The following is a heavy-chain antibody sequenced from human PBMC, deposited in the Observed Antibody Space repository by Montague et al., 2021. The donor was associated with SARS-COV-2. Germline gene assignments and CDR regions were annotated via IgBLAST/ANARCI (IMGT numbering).Heavy chain of an antibody. D-gene: IGHD4-17*01. Sequence: SLRLSCAASGFTFSSYAMSWVRQAPGKGLEWVSAISGSGGSTYYADSVEGRFTISRDNSKNTPYLQMNSLRAEDTAVYYCAKTLMTTVTTWAFDIWGQGTMVTVSS. CDR3: AKTLMTTVTTWAFDI. CDR1: GFTFSSYA. CDR2: ISGSGGST. J-gene: IGHJ3*02. V-gene: IGHV3-23*01.